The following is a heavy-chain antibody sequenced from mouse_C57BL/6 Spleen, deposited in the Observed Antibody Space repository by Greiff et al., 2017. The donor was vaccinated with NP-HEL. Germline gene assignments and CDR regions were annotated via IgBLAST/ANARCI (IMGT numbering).Heavy chain of an antibody. CDR3: ARSTPYFDV. Sequence: QVQLQQPGAELVMPGASVKLSCKASGYTFTSYWMHWVKQRPGQGLEWIGEIDPSDSYTNYNQKFKGKSTLTVDKSSSTAYMQLSSLTSEDSAVYYCARSTPYFDVWGTGTTVTVSS. CDR1: GYTFTSYW. V-gene: IGHV1-69*01. CDR2: IDPSDSYT. J-gene: IGHJ1*03.